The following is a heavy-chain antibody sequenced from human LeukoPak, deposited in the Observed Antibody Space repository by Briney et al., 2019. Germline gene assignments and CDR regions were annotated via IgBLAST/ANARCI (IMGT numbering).Heavy chain of an antibody. V-gene: IGHV3-30*18. D-gene: IGHD2-15*01. CDR3: AKGGQGGN. Sequence: GGSLRLSCAASGFTFSSYGMHWVRRAPGKGLEWVAVISYDGSNKYYADSVKGRFTISRDNSKNTLYLQMNSLRAEDTAVYYCAKGGQGGNWGQGTLVTVSS. CDR1: GFTFSSYG. J-gene: IGHJ4*02. CDR2: ISYDGSNK.